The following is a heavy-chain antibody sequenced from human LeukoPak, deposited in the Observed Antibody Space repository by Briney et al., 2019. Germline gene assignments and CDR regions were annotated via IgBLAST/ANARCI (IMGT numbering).Heavy chain of an antibody. CDR1: GYTSTRCV. CDR2: IHADSGNT. D-gene: IGHD6-19*01. J-gene: IGHJ3*02. CDR3: TIGLAGDWDAFDI. V-gene: IGHV1-3*01. Sequence: GASVKVSCKTSGYTSTRCVVHWVRQAPGQRLEWMGWIHADSGNTKYSQKLQGRVTIARDTSASTIYMELSSLRFEDTAVYFCTIGLAGDWDAFDIWGLGTMVTVSS.